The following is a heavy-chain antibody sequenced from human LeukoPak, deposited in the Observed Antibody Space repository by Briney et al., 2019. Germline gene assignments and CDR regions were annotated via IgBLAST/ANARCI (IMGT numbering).Heavy chain of an antibody. CDR2: IIPIFGTA. V-gene: IGHV1-69*01. D-gene: IGHD5-12*01. CDR1: AGTFSSYA. CDR3: ARASVGYSGYDYFDY. J-gene: IGHJ4*02. Sequence: SSVKLSCKASAGTFSSYAISWVRQAPGQGLEWMGGIIPIFGTANYAQKFQGRVTITADESTSTAYMELSSLRSEDTAVYYCARASVGYSGYDYFDYWGQGTLVTVSS.